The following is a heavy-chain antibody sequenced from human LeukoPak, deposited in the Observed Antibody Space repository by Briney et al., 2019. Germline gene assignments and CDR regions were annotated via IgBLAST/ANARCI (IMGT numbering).Heavy chain of an antibody. V-gene: IGHV3-23*01. Sequence: GGSLRLSCAASGFTFSSYAMSWVRQAPGKGLEGVSAISGGGSTYYADSVRGRFTISRDNSKNTLYLQMNSLRAEDTAVYYCAKGGYSAYDSSFDYWGQGTLVTVSS. CDR2: ISGGGST. CDR1: GFTFSSYA. J-gene: IGHJ4*02. CDR3: AKGGYSAYDSSFDY. D-gene: IGHD5-12*01.